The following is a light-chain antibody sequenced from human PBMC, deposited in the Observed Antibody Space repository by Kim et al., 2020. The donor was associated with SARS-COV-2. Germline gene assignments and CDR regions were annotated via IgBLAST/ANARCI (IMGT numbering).Light chain of an antibody. V-gene: IGLV3-1*01. J-gene: IGLJ2*01. Sequence: SYELTQPPSVSVTPGQTATITCSGDHLCHKYVCWYQQKPGQSPLLVIYQDTRRPSGIPERFSGSNSENTATLTITGTQVTDEADYYCQAWVSSTLVFGGGTQLTVL. CDR2: QDT. CDR3: QAWVSSTLV. CDR1: HLCHKY.